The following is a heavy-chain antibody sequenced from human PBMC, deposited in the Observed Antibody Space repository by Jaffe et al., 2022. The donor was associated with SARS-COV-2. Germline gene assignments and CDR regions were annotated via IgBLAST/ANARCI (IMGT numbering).Heavy chain of an antibody. D-gene: IGHD2-2*01. Sequence: QLQLQESGPGLVRPSDTLSLTCSVSGGSFSSSSYYWGYIRQPPGKGLEWIASIYYSGSTYYNPSLKSRVTMSIDTSKNQFSLKLSSVTAADTAVYYCARRGSSKAGGYFDLWGRGTLVTVSS. CDR3: ARRGSSKAGGYFDL. CDR1: GGSFSSSSYY. CDR2: IYYSGST. V-gene: IGHV4-39*01. J-gene: IGHJ2*01.